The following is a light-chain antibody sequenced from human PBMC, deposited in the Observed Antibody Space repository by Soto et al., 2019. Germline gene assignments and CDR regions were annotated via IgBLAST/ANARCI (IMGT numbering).Light chain of an antibody. J-gene: IGKJ4*01. CDR3: QQYKSWPPLT. CDR1: QSVSSN. Sequence: EIVMTQSPATLSVSPGERATLSCRSSQSVSSNLAWYQQKPGQAPRLLLYGASTKATGIPARFSGSGSGTEFNLTISSLQSEDFAVYYCQQYKSWPPLTFGGGTKVEIK. CDR2: GAS. V-gene: IGKV3-15*01.